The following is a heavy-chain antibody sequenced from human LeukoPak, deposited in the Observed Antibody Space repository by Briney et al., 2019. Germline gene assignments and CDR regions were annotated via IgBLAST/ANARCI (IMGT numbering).Heavy chain of an antibody. V-gene: IGHV3-43*02. CDR2: ISGDGVST. D-gene: IGHD3-22*01. J-gene: IGHJ4*02. CDR1: GFTFDDYA. CDR3: AKDLYYESSGYWAIDY. Sequence: GGSLRLSRAASGFTFDDYAMHWVRQAQGKGLEWVSLISGDGVSTYYADSVKGRFTISRDNSKNSLYLQMNSLRTEDTALYYCAKDLYYESSGYWAIDYWGQGTLVNVSS.